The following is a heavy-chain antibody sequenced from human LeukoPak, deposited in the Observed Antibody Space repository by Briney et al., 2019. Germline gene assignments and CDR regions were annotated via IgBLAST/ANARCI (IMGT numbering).Heavy chain of an antibody. J-gene: IGHJ4*02. CDR2: ISSKSDYT. V-gene: IGHV3-23*01. D-gene: IGHD3-22*01. CDR1: GFTFNIYA. Sequence: GGSLRLSCAASGFTFNIYAMSWVRQSPKKGLEWVSSISSKSDYTFYAASVRGRFTISRDNSRNTLYLQMNSLTAEDTAIYYCAKDRPNYFETNGHYYRRDGDYWGQGILVTVSS. CDR3: AKDRPNYFETNGHYYRRDGDY.